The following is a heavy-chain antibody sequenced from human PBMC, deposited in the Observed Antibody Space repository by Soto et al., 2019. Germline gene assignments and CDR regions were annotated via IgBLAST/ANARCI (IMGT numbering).Heavy chain of an antibody. D-gene: IGHD4-4*01. CDR1: GFTFSNAW. CDR3: TTQPQVTPSADY. V-gene: IGHV3-15*01. J-gene: IGHJ4*02. CDR2: IKSKTDGGTT. Sequence: GGSLRLSCAASGFTFSNAWMSWVRQAPGKGLEWVGRIKSKTDGGTTDYAAPVKGRFTISRDDSKITLYLQMNSLKTEDTAVYYCTTQPQVTPSADYWGQGTLVTVSS.